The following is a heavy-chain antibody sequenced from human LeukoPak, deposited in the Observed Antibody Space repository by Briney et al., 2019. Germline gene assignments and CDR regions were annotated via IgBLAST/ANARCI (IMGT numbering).Heavy chain of an antibody. V-gene: IGHV1-69*13. D-gene: IGHD3-16*01. CDR1: GYTFTSYG. Sequence: GASVKVSCKASGYTFTSYGISWVRQAPGQGLEWMGGIIPIFGTANYAQKFQGRVTITADESTSTAYMELSSLRSEDTAVYYCARADLRGDAFDIWGQGTMVTVSS. J-gene: IGHJ3*02. CDR2: IIPIFGTA. CDR3: ARADLRGDAFDI.